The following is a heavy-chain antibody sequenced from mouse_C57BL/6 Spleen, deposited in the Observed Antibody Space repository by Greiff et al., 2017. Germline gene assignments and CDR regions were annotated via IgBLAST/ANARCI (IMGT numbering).Heavy chain of an antibody. V-gene: IGHV1-72*01. CDR2: IDPNSGGT. CDR1: GFNIKDYY. CDR3: ASHDYGTWFAY. Sequence: VQLQQSGAELVKPGASVKLSCTASGFNIKDYYMHWVKQRPGRGLEWIGRIDPNSGGTKYNEKFKSKATLTVDKPSSTAYMQLSSLTSEDSAVYYCASHDYGTWFAYWGQGTLVTVSA. D-gene: IGHD1-1*01. J-gene: IGHJ3*01.